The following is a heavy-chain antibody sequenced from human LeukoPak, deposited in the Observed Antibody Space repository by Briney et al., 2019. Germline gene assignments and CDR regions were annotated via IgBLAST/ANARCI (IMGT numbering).Heavy chain of an antibody. Sequence: ASVKVSCKASGYTFTRYGVSWVRQAPGQGLEWVGWIGSYNGNTNYAQRLQDRTTVTTDTSTSTAYMELSSLRSDDTAMYYCARAGAEVTSHFDSWGQGTLVTVSS. J-gene: IGHJ4*02. CDR2: IGSYNGNT. CDR3: ARAGAEVTSHFDS. D-gene: IGHD2-21*02. V-gene: IGHV1-18*01. CDR1: GYTFTRYG.